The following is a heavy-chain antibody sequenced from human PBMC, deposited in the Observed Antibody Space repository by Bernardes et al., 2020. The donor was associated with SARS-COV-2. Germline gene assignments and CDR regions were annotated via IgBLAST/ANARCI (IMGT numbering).Heavy chain of an antibody. CDR3: AKDPGVVAGAPFKRFDP. CDR1: GYTFTAYY. Sequence: ASVKVSCKASGYTFTAYYIHWVRQAPGQGLEWMGWINPNTGGTKYAQKFLDRVTMTRDTSIRTAYMELSGLRSDDTAVYYCAKDPGVVAGAPFKRFDPWGQGALVTVSS. D-gene: IGHD6-19*01. J-gene: IGHJ5*02. V-gene: IGHV1-2*02. CDR2: INPNTGGT.